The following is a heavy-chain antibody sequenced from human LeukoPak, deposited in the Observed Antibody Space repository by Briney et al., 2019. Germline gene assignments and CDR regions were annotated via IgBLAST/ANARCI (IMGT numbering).Heavy chain of an antibody. Sequence: LSLTCTVSGGSISSGGYYWSWVRQAPGKGLEWVAVISYDGSNKYYADSVKGRFTISRDNSKNTLYLQMNSLRAEDTAVYYCAKDPAIAARRHSYFDYWGQGTLVTVSS. CDR3: AKDPAIAARRHSYFDY. CDR1: GGSISSGGYY. J-gene: IGHJ4*02. D-gene: IGHD6-6*01. CDR2: ISYDGSNK. V-gene: IGHV3-30*18.